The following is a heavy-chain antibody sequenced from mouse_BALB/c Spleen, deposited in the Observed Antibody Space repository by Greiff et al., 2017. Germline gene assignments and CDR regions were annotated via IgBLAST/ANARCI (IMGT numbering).Heavy chain of an antibody. V-gene: IGHV5-17*02. J-gene: IGHJ2*01. CDR2: ISSGSSTI. CDR3: ARAKDYFDY. CDR1: GFTFSSFG. Sequence: EVQGVESGGGLVQPGGSRKLSCAASGFTFSSFGMHWVRQAPEKGLEWVAYISSGSSTIYYADTVKGRFTISRDNPKNTLFLQMTSLRSEDTAMYYCARAKDYFDYWGQGTTLTVSS.